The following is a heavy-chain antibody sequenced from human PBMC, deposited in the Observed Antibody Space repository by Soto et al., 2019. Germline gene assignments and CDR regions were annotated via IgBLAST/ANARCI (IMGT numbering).Heavy chain of an antibody. CDR3: ARGGYYDFWGGYSRIAFDP. J-gene: IGHJ5*02. V-gene: IGHV3-7*01. CDR1: GFTFSSYW. CDR2: IKQDGSEK. D-gene: IGHD3-3*01. Sequence: GGSLRLSCAASGFTFSSYWMSWVRQAPGKGLEWVANIKQDGSEKYYVDSVKGRFTISRDNAKNSLYLQMNSLRAEDTAVYYCARGGYYDFWGGYSRIAFDPWGQGTLVTVSS.